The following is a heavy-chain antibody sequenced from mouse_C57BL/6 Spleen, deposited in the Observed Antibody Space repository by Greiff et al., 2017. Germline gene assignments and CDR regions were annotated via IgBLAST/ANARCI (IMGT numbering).Heavy chain of an antibody. CDR3: ARDPSSTVVAKKDYFDY. CDR2: ISDGGSYT. CDR1: GFTFSSYA. Sequence: EVKLMESGGGLVKPGGSLKLSCAASGFTFSSYAMSWVRQTPEKRLEWVATISDGGSYTYYPDNVKGRFTISRDNAKNNLYLQMSHLKSEDTAMYYCARDPSSTVVAKKDYFDYWGQGTTLTVSS. V-gene: IGHV5-4*01. J-gene: IGHJ2*01. D-gene: IGHD1-1*01.